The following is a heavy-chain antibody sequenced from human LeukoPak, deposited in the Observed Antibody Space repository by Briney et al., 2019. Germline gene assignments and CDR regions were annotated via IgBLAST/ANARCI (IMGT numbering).Heavy chain of an antibody. CDR3: AKGWLNWPMN. D-gene: IGHD1-20*01. J-gene: IGHJ4*02. CDR2: ISWNSGTI. Sequence: PGGSLRLSCAASGSTFDDYAMHWVRPAPGKGLEWVSGISWNSGTIGYADSVKGRFTISRDNAKNSLYLQMDSLRGEDTAVYYCAKGWLNWPMNWGQGSLVTVSS. V-gene: IGHV3-9*01. CDR1: GSTFDDYA.